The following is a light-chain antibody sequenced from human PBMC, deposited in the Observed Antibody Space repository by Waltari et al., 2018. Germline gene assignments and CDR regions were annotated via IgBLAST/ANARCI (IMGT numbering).Light chain of an antibody. CDR2: AAS. V-gene: IGKV3-20*01. CDR1: QSVGRP. J-gene: IGKJ1*01. CDR3: QHYVRLPAT. Sequence: EIVLTQSPGTLSLSPGDRATLSCRASQSVGRPLAWYQLKPGQAPRLLIYAASTRATGIPDRFSGSGSGTDFSLTISRLEPEDFAVYLCQHYVRLPATFGQGTRVEIK.